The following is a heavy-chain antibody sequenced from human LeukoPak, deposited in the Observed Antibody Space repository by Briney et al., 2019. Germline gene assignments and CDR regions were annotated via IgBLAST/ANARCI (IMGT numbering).Heavy chain of an antibody. J-gene: IGHJ3*02. CDR3: ARGGYCSGGTCYVNAFDI. V-gene: IGHV7-4-1*02. Sequence: ASVKVSCKASGYTFTSYVMNWVRQAPGQGLEWMGWINTNTGNPTYAQGFTGRFVFSLDASVSTANLQISSLKAEDTAVYFCARGGYCSGGTCYVNAFDIWGQGTMVTVSS. D-gene: IGHD2-15*01. CDR2: INTNTGNP. CDR1: GYTFTSYV.